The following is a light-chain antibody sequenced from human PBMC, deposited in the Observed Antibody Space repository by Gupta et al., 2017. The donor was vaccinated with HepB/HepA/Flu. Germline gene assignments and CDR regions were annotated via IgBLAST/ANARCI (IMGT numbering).Light chain of an antibody. CDR1: QSIRGGY. CDR2: GAS. J-gene: IGKJ4*01. CDR3: QQYSNSVT. Sequence: EIVLTQSLGTLSLPPEESDTLSCRASQSIRGGYVAWYQEKPGQAPRLLIYGASSRASGIPDRFSGSGSGTDFTLTISRLEPEDFALYYCQQYSNSVTFGGGTKVEIK. V-gene: IGKV3-20*01.